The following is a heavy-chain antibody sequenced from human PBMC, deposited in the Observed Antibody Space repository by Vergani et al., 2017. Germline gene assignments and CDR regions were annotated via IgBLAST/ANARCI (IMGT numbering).Heavy chain of an antibody. CDR3: TTPTKWELRYYFNY. V-gene: IGHV3-15*01. CDR1: GFTFSSAW. J-gene: IGHJ4*02. D-gene: IGHD3-9*01. CDR2: IRRKTDGEKT. Sequence: EVQPVESGGGLVKPGGSLRLSCTTSGFTFSSAWMSWVRQAPGKGLEWVARIRRKTDGEKTDYAEPVKGRFTISRDDLKNTRYLQMNSLKTENTAVYYCTTPTKWELRYYFNYWGQGTLVTVSS.